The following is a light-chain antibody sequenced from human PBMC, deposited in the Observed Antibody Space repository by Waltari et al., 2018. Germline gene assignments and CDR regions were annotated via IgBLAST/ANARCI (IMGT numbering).Light chain of an antibody. CDR2: GAS. CDR3: QHYVRLPAT. J-gene: IGKJ1*01. V-gene: IGKV3-20*01. Sequence: EIVLTQSPGTLSLSPGERATLSCRASQSVRGSLAWYQQKAGQAPRLLIYGASSRATGIPDRFSGSGSGTDFSLTISRLEPEDFAVYYCQHYVRLPATFGQGIKVEI. CDR1: QSVRGS.